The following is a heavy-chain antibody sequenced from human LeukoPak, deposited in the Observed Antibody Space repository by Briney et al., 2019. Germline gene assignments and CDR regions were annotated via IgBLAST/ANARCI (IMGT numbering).Heavy chain of an antibody. V-gene: IGHV4-39*01. J-gene: IGHJ3*02. CDR1: GGSISSSSYY. CDR2: IYYSGST. D-gene: IGHD3-22*01. Sequence: PPETLSLSCTASGGSISSSSYYWGWIRQPPGKGLEWIGSIYYSGSTYYNPSLKSRVTTSVDTSKNQFSLKLSSVTAADTAVYYCARQTDYYDSSGYYIDAFDIWGQGTMVTVSS. CDR3: ARQTDYYDSSGYYIDAFDI.